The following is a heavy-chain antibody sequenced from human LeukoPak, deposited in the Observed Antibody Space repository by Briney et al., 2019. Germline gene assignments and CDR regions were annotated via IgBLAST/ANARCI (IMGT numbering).Heavy chain of an antibody. J-gene: IGHJ4*02. V-gene: IGHV1-46*01. Sequence: ASVKVSCKASGGTFSSYGISWVRQAPGQGLEWMGVINPSGDSTSYAQKFQGRVTMTRDTSTSTVYMELTSLTSEDTAVYYCARGYCTGGSCRTLEDFDYWGQGTLVTVSS. D-gene: IGHD2-15*01. CDR1: GGTFSSYG. CDR2: INPSGDST. CDR3: ARGYCTGGSCRTLEDFDY.